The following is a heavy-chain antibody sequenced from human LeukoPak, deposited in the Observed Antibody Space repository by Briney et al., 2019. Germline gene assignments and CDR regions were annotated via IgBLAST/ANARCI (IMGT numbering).Heavy chain of an antibody. J-gene: IGHJ4*02. CDR3: ARWADDSGIYYIAS. CDR2: IRQDANVK. D-gene: IGHD3-10*01. CDR1: GFTFSNYW. V-gene: IGHV3-7*01. Sequence: GGSLSFSCAASGFTFSNYWMTWVRQAPGKGLQWVASIRQDANVKYYVDSVKGRFTISRDNAENSLYLQMNSLRAEDTAVYYCARWADDSGIYYIASWGQGSLVIVSS.